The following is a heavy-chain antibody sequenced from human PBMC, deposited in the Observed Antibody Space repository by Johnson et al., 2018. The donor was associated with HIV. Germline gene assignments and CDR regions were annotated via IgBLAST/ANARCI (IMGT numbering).Heavy chain of an antibody. CDR2: IRYDASNT. D-gene: IGHD5-18*01. Sequence: QVQLVESGGALVQPGGSLRLSCAACGFTFSSHWMNWVRQAPGKGLEWVAFIRYDASNTYYADSVKGRFTISRDNSKNTLYLQMNSLRVEDTGVYYCARDRLGGYSYGYDAFDIWGQGTMVTVSS. CDR1: GFTFSSHW. V-gene: IGHV3-30*02. CDR3: ARDRLGGYSYGYDAFDI. J-gene: IGHJ3*02.